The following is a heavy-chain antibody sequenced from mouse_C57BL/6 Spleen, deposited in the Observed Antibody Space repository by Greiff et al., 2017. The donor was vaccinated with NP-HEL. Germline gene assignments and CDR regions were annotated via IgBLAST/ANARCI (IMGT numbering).Heavy chain of an antibody. CDR2: IRNKANGYTT. D-gene: IGHD1-1*01. J-gene: IGHJ2*01. CDR1: GFTFTDYY. Sequence: EVKLVESGGGLVQPGGSLSLSCAASGFTFTDYYMSWVRQPPGKALEWLGFIRNKANGYTTEYSASVKGRFTISRDNSQSILYLQMNALRAEDSATYYCARYTSSYYYGSSGFDYWGQGTTLTVSS. CDR3: ARYTSSYYYGSSGFDY. V-gene: IGHV7-3*01.